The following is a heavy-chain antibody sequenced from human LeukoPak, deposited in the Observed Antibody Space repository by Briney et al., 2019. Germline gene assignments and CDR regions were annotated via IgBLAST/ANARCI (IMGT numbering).Heavy chain of an antibody. CDR2: INSDGSST. J-gene: IGHJ4*02. D-gene: IGHD3-16*02. CDR1: GFSFSSYW. Sequence: AGSLRLSCAASGFSFSSYWMHWVRQAPGKGLVWVSRINSDGSSTSYADSVKGRFTISRDNSKNTLYLQMNSLSAEDTAVYYCARARSYYLHYWGQGTLVTVSS. V-gene: IGHV3-74*01. CDR3: ARARSYYLHY.